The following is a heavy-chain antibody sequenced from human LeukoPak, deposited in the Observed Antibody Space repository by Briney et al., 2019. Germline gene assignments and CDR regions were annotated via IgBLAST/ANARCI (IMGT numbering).Heavy chain of an antibody. CDR2: INIGGTNT. V-gene: IGHV3-11*01. CDR1: GFTFSDYY. Sequence: GGSLRLSCVASGFTFSDYYMSWIRQAPGKGLEWLSYINIGGTNTHYADSVKGRFTISRDNAKRSLYLQMNNLRAEDTAVYYCATDGAGFDTWGQGVLVTVSS. J-gene: IGHJ5*02. CDR3: ATDGAGFDT.